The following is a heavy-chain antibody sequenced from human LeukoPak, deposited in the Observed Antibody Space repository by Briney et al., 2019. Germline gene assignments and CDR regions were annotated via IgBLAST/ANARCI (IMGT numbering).Heavy chain of an antibody. V-gene: IGHV3-7*01. J-gene: IGHJ4*02. D-gene: IGHD2-2*01. CDR1: GFTFSSYW. Sequence: GGSLRLSCAASGFTFSSYWMSWVRQAPGKGLEWVANLNQDGSDKYYEDSVKGRFTISRDNAKNSLYLQMNSRRAEDTAVYYCARDVGLGYCSSTSCSTGKYYFDYWGQGTLVTVSS. CDR2: LNQDGSDK. CDR3: ARDVGLGYCSSTSCSTGKYYFDY.